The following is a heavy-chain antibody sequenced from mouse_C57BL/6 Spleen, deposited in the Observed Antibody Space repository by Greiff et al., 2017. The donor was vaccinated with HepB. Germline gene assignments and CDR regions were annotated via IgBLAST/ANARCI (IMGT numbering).Heavy chain of an antibody. CDR1: GYTFTSYW. V-gene: IGHV1-64*01. D-gene: IGHD1-1*01. J-gene: IGHJ1*03. CDR3: AKSYYGSDWYFDV. Sequence: QVQLKQSGAELVKPGASVKLSCKASGYTFTSYWMHWVKQRPGQGLEWIGMIHPNSGSTNYNEKFKSKATLTVDKSSSTAYMQLSSLTSEDSAVYYCAKSYYGSDWYFDVWGTGTTVTVSS. CDR2: IHPNSGST.